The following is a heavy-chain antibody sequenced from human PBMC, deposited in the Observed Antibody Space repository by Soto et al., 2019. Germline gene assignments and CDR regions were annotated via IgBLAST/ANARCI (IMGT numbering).Heavy chain of an antibody. D-gene: IGHD1-1*01. CDR2: IRPDGSNT. CDR3: LRETCAWKGVLL. CDR1: GFLFRSYW. Sequence: GGSLRLSCVPSGFLFRSYWMHWVRQTPAKGLVWVSEIRPDGSNTNYADSVRGRFTMSRDNAKNALYLQMNSLRVEDTGVYYCLRETCAWKGVLLWGQGPTATV. V-gene: IGHV3-74*01. J-gene: IGHJ6*02.